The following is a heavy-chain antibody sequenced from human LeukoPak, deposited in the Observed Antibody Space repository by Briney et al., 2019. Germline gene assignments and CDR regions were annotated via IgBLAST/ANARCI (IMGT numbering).Heavy chain of an antibody. CDR3: AKGLSISRLYWFDP. V-gene: IGHV3-23*01. CDR1: GFTFSSYA. J-gene: IGHJ5*02. Sequence: PGGSLRLSCAASGFTFSSYAMSWVRQAPGKGLEWVSAISGSGGSTYYADSVKDRFTISRDNSNNTPYLQMNSLRAEDTAVYYCAKGLSISRLYWFDPWGQGTLVTVSS. CDR2: ISGSGGST. D-gene: IGHD3-3*02.